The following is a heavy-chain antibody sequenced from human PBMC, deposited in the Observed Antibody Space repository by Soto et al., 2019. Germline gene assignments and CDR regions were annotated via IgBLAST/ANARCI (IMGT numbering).Heavy chain of an antibody. CDR1: GDSIRSSSHY. CDR3: ERHSIWLLLSDY. CDR2: FYYTGNT. Sequence: SETLSLTCTVSGDSIRSSSHYWAWNRQPPGKGLEWIGSFYYTGNTYYNPSLKSRVTISVDTSKNQFSLKLDSVTAADTAVYFCERHSIWLLLSDYWGQGSLVTVSS. V-gene: IGHV4-39*01. J-gene: IGHJ4*02. D-gene: IGHD3-22*01.